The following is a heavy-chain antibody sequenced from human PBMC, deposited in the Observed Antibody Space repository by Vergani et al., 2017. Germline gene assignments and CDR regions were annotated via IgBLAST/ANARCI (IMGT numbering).Heavy chain of an antibody. CDR1: GGSFSGYY. D-gene: IGHD3-22*01. CDR2: INHSGST. V-gene: IGHV4-34*01. Sequence: QVQLQQWGAGLLKPSETLSLTCAVYGGSFSGYYWSWIRQPPGKGLEWIGEINHSGSTNYNPSLKSRVTISVDTSKNQFSLKRGSVTAADTAVYYCARSGRNYYDSSGYYHASARRYYFDYWGQGTLVTVSS. J-gene: IGHJ4*02. CDR3: ARSGRNYYDSSGYYHASARRYYFDY.